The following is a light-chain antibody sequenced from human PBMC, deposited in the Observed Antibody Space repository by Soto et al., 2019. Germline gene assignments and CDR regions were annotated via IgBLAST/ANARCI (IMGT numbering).Light chain of an antibody. V-gene: IGKV1-5*03. CDR1: QSISSW. J-gene: IGKJ1*01. CDR2: KAS. Sequence: EIRVSQSPSALSASVGDRVTITCRASQSISSWLAWYQQKPGKAPKLLIYKASSLESGVPSRFSGSGSGTEFTLTISSLQPEDFATYYCQQYNSYWTFDQGTKVDIK. CDR3: QQYNSYWT.